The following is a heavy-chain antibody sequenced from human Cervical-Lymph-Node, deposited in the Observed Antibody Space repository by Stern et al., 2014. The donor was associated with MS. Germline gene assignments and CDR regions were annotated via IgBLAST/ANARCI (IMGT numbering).Heavy chain of an antibody. D-gene: IGHD1-1*01. CDR3: AISQLWVFGYFDY. CDR2: ISWKSTMV. J-gene: IGHJ4*02. V-gene: IGHV3-9*01. CDR1: GFTFDDYA. Sequence: EVQLVESGGGLVQPGRSLRLSCTASGFTFDDYAMHWVRQTPGKGLEWVPGISWKSTMVHYADSGRGRFTISRDNAKNSLYLQMNSLRPEDTALYYCAISQLWVFGYFDYWGQGSLVTVSS.